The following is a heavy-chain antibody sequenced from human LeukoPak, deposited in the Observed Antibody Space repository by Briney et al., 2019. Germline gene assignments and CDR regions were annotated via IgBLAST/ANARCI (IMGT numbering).Heavy chain of an antibody. Sequence: GGSLRLSCAASGFTFSSYGMHWVRQAPGKGLEWVAVISYDGSNKYYADSVKGGLTISRDNSKNTLYLQMNSLKAEDTAVYYCAKAQINGFGDLLFVVLDYCGQGTLVTVSS. CDR1: GFTFSSYG. CDR2: ISYDGSNK. J-gene: IGHJ4*02. D-gene: IGHD3-10*01. CDR3: AKAQINGFGDLLFVVLDY. V-gene: IGHV3-30*18.